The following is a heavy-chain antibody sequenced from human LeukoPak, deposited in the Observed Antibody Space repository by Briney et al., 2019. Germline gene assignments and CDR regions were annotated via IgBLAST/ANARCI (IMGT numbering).Heavy chain of an antibody. D-gene: IGHD2-15*01. Sequence: SVKVSCKASGGTFSSHAISWVRQAPGQGLEWMGRIIPIFGIANYAQKFQGRVTITADKSTSTAYMELSSLRSEDTAVYYCALDPCSGGSCYSAYFDYWGQGTLVTVSS. CDR2: IIPIFGIA. J-gene: IGHJ4*02. CDR1: GGTFSSHA. V-gene: IGHV1-69*04. CDR3: ALDPCSGGSCYSAYFDY.